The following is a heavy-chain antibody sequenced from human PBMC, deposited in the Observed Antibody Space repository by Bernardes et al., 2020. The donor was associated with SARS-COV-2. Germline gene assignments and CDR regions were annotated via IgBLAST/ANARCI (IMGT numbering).Heavy chain of an antibody. Sequence: GGSLRLSCADSGFTFSNYKVNWVRQAPGKGLEWVSFISSSSSTIYYADSVKGRFTISRDNAKNSLYLQMNSLRDEDTAVYYCACGGSCYFDYWGQGTLVTVSS. CDR1: GFTFSNYK. CDR2: ISSSSSTI. D-gene: IGHD2-15*01. CDR3: ACGGSCYFDY. J-gene: IGHJ4*02. V-gene: IGHV3-48*02.